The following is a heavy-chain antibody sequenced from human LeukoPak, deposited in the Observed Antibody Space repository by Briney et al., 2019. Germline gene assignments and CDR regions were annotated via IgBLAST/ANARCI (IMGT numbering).Heavy chain of an antibody. V-gene: IGHV4-59*01. CDR2: IYYSGST. D-gene: IGHD3-22*01. J-gene: IGHJ5*02. CDR3: ARGYSSGYYYDP. CDR1: GGSISSYY. Sequence: SETLSLTRTGSGGSISSYYWSWIRQPPGKGLEWIGYIYYSGSTNYNPSLKSRVTISVDTSKNQFSLKLSSVTAADTAVYYCARGYSSGYYYDPWGQGTLVTVSS.